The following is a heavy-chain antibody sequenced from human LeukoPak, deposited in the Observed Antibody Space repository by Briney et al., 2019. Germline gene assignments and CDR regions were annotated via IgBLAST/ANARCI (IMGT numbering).Heavy chain of an antibody. CDR2: TYHSGST. Sequence: SGTLSLTCAVSGGSISSSNWWSWVRQPPGKGLEWIGETYHSGSTNYNPSLKSRVTISVDKSKNQFSLKLSSVTAADTAVYYCARDSGERDSGSYLIAYWGQGTLVTVSS. J-gene: IGHJ4*02. D-gene: IGHD3-10*01. CDR1: GGSISSSNW. CDR3: ARDSGERDSGSYLIAY. V-gene: IGHV4-4*02.